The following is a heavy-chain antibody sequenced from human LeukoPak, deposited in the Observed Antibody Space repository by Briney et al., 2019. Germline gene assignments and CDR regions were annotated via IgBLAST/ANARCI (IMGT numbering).Heavy chain of an antibody. J-gene: IGHJ5*02. V-gene: IGHV4-30-4*01. Sequence: PSETLSLTCTVSGGSISNAAYYWSWIRQPPGKGLEWIGYIHCTGGTYYNPSLRSRVTISVDTSKNQFSLKLSSVTAADTAVYYCARRPQQNWFDPWGQGTLVTVSS. D-gene: IGHD6-13*01. CDR2: IHCTGGT. CDR1: GGSISNAAYY. CDR3: ARRPQQNWFDP.